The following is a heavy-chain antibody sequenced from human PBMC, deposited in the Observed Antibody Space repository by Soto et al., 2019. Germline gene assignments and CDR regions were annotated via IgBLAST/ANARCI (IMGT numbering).Heavy chain of an antibody. V-gene: IGHV1-69*13. Sequence: SVKVSCKTSGGTYGSYAISWVRQALGQGLEWMGGIIPIFSTPNYAQKFQGRVTITADESTSTAYMELSSLRSEDTAVYYCARPIQYYFDTSAQSAWFDPWGQGTLVTV. D-gene: IGHD3-22*01. CDR1: GGTYGSYA. J-gene: IGHJ5*02. CDR2: IIPIFSTP. CDR3: ARPIQYYFDTSAQSAWFDP.